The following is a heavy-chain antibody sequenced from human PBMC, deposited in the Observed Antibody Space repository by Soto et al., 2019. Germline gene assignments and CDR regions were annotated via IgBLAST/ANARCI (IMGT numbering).Heavy chain of an antibody. Sequence: SVKVSCKASGGTFSSDSFSWVRQAPGQGLEWMGGIIPLLDTPIYAQKFQGRVTITADESTSTAYMELRSLRADDTAVYYCASAEGVLNHFDYWGEGTLVTVSS. CDR1: GGTFSSDS. J-gene: IGHJ4*02. CDR3: ASAEGVLNHFDY. CDR2: IIPLLDTP. V-gene: IGHV1-69*13.